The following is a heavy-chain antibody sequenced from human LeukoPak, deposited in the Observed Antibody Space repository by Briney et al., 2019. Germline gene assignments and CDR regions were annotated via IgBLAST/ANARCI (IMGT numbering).Heavy chain of an antibody. J-gene: IGHJ6*03. CDR1: GGSFSGYY. D-gene: IGHD2-2*01. CDR2: INHSGST. CDR3: ARLRVPNGGMDV. Sequence: SETLSLTCAVYGGSFSGYYWSWIRQPPGKGLEWIGEINHSGSTNYNPSLKSRVTISVDTSKNQFSLKLSSVTAADTAVYYCARLRVPNGGMDVGGKGTTVTVSS. V-gene: IGHV4-34*01.